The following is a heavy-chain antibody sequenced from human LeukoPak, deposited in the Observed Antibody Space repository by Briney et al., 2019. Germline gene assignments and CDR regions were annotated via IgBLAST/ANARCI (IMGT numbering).Heavy chain of an antibody. CDR3: ARVGYYSSGPFSYFDY. J-gene: IGHJ4*02. V-gene: IGHV3-30-3*01. CDR1: GFTFSRYA. D-gene: IGHD3-10*01. CDR2: ISYDGGNE. Sequence: GGSLRLSCAASGFTFSRYAMHWVRQAPGKGLEWVAVISYDGGNEYYAESVKGRFTISRDSSENTLYLEMNSLRVEDTAVYYCARVGYYSSGPFSYFDYWGQGTLVTVSS.